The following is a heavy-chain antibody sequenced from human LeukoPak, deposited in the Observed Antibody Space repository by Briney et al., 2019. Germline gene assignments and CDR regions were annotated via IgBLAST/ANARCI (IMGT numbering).Heavy chain of an antibody. CDR3: AREAGGIAARYFQH. D-gene: IGHD6-6*01. Sequence: SETLSLTCTVSGRPISIYYWSWIRHPAGKGLEWIVRIYTSGSTNYNPSLKSRVTMSVDTSKNQFSLKLSSVTAADTAVYYCAREAGGIAARYFQHWGQGTLVSVSS. CDR1: GRPISIYY. J-gene: IGHJ1*01. CDR2: IYTSGST. V-gene: IGHV4-4*07.